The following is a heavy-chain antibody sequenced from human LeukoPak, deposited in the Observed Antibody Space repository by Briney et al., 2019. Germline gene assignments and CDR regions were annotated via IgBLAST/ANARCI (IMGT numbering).Heavy chain of an antibody. J-gene: IGHJ4*02. CDR3: ASCIAAAGSGLDY. CDR2: IYPGDSDT. V-gene: IGHV5-51*01. CDR1: GYSFTSYW. D-gene: IGHD6-13*01. Sequence: GESLKISFKGSGYSFTSYWIGWVRQMPGKGLEWMGIIYPGDSDTRYSPSFQGQVTISADKSISTAYLQWSSLKASDTAMYYCASCIAAAGSGLDYWGQGTLVTVSS.